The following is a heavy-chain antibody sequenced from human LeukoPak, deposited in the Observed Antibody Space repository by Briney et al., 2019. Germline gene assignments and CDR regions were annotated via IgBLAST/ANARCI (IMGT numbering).Heavy chain of an antibody. CDR2: IKSDGSST. J-gene: IGHJ5*02. CDR1: GFTFSSYW. CDR3: ARNIAARWFDP. D-gene: IGHD6-6*01. V-gene: IGHV3-74*01. Sequence: GGSLILSCAASGFTFSSYWMHWVRQAPGKGLVWVSRIKSDGSSTSYADFVKGRFTISRDNAKNTLYLQMNSLRAEDTAVYYCARNIAARWFDPWGQGTLVTVSS.